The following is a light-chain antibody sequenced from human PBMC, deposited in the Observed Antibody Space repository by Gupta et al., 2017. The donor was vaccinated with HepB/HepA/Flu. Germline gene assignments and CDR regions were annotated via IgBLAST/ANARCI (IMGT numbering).Light chain of an antibody. J-gene: IGKJ4*01. V-gene: IGKV3-11*01. CDR3: QQRRNWPPTRT. CDR2: DAS. CDR1: QSISSY. Sequence: EIVSTQSPATLSLFPGERATLSCRVSQSISSYLAWYQQKPGQAPRLLIFDASRRATGIPGRFSGSGSGTDFTLTISSLEPEDFAVYYCQQRRNWPPTRTFGGGTKVEIK.